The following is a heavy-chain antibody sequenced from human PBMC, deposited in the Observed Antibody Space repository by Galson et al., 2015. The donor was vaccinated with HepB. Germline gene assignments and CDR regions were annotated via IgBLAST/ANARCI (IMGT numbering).Heavy chain of an antibody. CDR1: GFTFSSYA. CDR2: ISYDGSNK. D-gene: IGHD6-13*01. V-gene: IGHV3-30*04. Sequence: SLRLSCAASGFTFSSYAMHWVRQAPGKGLEWVALISYDGSNKYYADSVKGRFTISRDNSKNTLYLQMNSLRKEDTAVYYCARTLAAVRRAYFDHWGQGTLVTVSS. J-gene: IGHJ4*02. CDR3: ARTLAAVRRAYFDH.